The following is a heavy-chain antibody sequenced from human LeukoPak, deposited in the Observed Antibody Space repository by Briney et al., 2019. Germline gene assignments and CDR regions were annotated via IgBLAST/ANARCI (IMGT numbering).Heavy chain of an antibody. CDR2: INPNSGGT. J-gene: IGHJ4*02. CDR1: GYTFTGYY. Sequence: GASVMVSCKASGYTFTGYYMHWVRQAPGQGLEWMGWINPNSGGTNYAQKFQGRVTMTRDTSISTAYMELSRLRSDDTAVYYCARHYCSSTSCYYNYWGQGTLVTVSS. CDR3: ARHYCSSTSCYYNY. V-gene: IGHV1-2*02. D-gene: IGHD2-2*01.